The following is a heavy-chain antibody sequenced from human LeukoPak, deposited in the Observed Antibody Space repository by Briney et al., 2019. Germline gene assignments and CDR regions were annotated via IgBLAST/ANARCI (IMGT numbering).Heavy chain of an antibody. J-gene: IGHJ4*02. Sequence: GGSLRLSCAASGFTFSNYGMNWVRQAPGKGLEWVSSISSSSSSIYYADSLKGRFAVSRDNAKTSLYLQMNSLRAEDTAVYYCARLADYGNYGPREYLDFWGQGTLVTVSS. V-gene: IGHV3-21*01. CDR1: GFTFSNYG. CDR3: ARLADYGNYGPREYLDF. D-gene: IGHD4-11*01. CDR2: ISSSSSSI.